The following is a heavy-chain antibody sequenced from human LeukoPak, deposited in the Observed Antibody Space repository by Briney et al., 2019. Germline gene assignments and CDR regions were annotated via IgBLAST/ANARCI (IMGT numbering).Heavy chain of an antibody. D-gene: IGHD1-26*01. CDR1: GFTFSSYA. Sequence: GRSLRLSCAASGFTFSSYAMHWVRQAPGKGLEWVAFIRYDGSNKYYADSVKGRFTISRDNSKNTLYLQMNSLRAEDTAVYYCARGGSYLSAFDIWGQGTMVTVSS. J-gene: IGHJ3*02. CDR2: IRYDGSNK. V-gene: IGHV3-30*14. CDR3: ARGGSYLSAFDI.